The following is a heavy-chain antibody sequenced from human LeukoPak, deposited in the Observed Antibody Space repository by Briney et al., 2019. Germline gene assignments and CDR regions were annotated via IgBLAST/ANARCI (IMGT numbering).Heavy chain of an antibody. V-gene: IGHV4-59*08. D-gene: IGHD1-14*01. Sequence: SETLSLTCTVSGGSISSYYWSWIRQPPGKGLEWIGYIYYSGSTNHNPSLKSRVTISVDTSKNQFSLKLSSVTAADTAVYYCAATIIAPPAAFDIWGQGTMVTVSS. CDR1: GGSISSYY. CDR3: AATIIAPPAAFDI. J-gene: IGHJ3*02. CDR2: IYYSGST.